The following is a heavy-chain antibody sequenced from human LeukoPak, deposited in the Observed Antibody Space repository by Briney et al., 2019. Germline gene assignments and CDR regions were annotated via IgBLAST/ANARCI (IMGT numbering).Heavy chain of an antibody. Sequence: ASVKVSCKASGYTFTGYYMHWVRQAPGQGLEWMGWINPNSGGTNYAQKFQGRVFMTRDTSTSTVYMELSSLKSEDTAVYYCARVRDGYNDAYDIWGQGTMVTVSS. J-gene: IGHJ3*02. D-gene: IGHD5-24*01. CDR3: ARVRDGYNDAYDI. CDR1: GYTFTGYY. V-gene: IGHV1-2*02. CDR2: INPNSGGT.